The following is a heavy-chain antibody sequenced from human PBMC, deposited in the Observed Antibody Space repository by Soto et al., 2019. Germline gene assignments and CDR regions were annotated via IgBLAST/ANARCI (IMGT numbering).Heavy chain of an antibody. J-gene: IGHJ6*02. CDR1: GFTFSSYA. D-gene: IGHD1-1*01. CDR2: ISGSGGST. V-gene: IGHV3-23*01. CDR3: ASPGLERPYYYYYGMDV. Sequence: GGSLRLSCAASGFTFSSYAISWGRQAPGKGLEWVSAISGSGGSTYYADSVKGRFTISRDNSKNTLYLQMNSLRAEDTAVYYCASPGLERPYYYYYGMDVWGQGTTVTVSS.